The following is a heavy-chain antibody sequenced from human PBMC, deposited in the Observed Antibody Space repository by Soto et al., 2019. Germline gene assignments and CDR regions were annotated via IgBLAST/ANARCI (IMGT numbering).Heavy chain of an antibody. CDR2: IVVGSGNT. CDR3: AAVQTPRIVVAKVQGMDV. CDR1: GFTFTSSA. Sequence: SVKVSCKASGFTFTSSAVQWVRQARGQRLEWIGWIVVGSGNTNYAQKFQERVTITRDMSTSTAYMELSSLRSEDTAVYYCAAVQTPRIVVAKVQGMDVWGQGTTVTVSS. V-gene: IGHV1-58*01. D-gene: IGHD1-1*01. J-gene: IGHJ6*02.